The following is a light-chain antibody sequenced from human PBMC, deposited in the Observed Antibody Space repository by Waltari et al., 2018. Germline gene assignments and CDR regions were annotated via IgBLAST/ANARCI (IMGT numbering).Light chain of an antibody. V-gene: IGKV1-39*01. CDR2: GAS. CDR3: QQTYNNPPF. Sequence: DIQMTQSPSSLSASVGDRVTITCRSSQSIGNAYLNWYQQKPGKAPKLLIYGASTLQSGVPSRVIGSGSGTDFTLIISSLQPEDFATYYCQQTYNNPPFFGGGTRVEI. J-gene: IGKJ4*01. CDR1: QSIGNAY.